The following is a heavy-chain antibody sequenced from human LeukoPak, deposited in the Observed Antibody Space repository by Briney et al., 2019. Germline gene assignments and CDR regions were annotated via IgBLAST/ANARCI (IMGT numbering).Heavy chain of an antibody. V-gene: IGHV4-39*07. J-gene: IGHJ3*02. CDR2: IYYSGST. CDR3: ARVSDYYDSSGYYYGGAFDI. D-gene: IGHD3-22*01. Sequence: KPSETLSLTCTVSGGSISSSSYYWGWIRQPPGKGLEWIGSIYYSGSTYYNPSLKSRVTISVDTSKNQFSLKLGSVTAADTAVYYCARVSDYYDSSGYYYGGAFDIWGQGTMVTVSS. CDR1: GGSISSSSYY.